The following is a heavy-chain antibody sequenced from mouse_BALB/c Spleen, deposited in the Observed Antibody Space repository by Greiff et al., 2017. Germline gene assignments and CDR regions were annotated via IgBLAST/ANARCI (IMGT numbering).Heavy chain of an antibody. J-gene: IGHJ3*01. CDR3: ARLGRVAY. CDR2: ISYSGST. V-gene: IGHV3-2*02. CDR1: GYSITSDYA. D-gene: IGHD4-1*01. Sequence: VQLKESGPGLVKPSQSLSLTCTVTGYSITSDYAWNWIRQFPGNKLEWMGYISYSGSTSYNPSLKSRISITRDTSKNQFFLQLNSVTTEDTATYYCARLGRVAYWGQGTLVTVSA.